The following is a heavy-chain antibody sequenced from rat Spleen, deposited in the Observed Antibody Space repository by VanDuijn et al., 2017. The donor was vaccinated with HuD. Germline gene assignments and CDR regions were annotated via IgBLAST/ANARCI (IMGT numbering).Heavy chain of an antibody. D-gene: IGHD1-9*01. Sequence: EVQLVESDGGLVQPGRSLKLSCAASGFTFSDYYMAWVRQAPTKGLEWVASISTGGGNTYYRDSVKGRFTISRDNAKSTLYLQMDSLRSEDTATYYCARQGYILWVSPYFDYWGQGVMVTVSS. CDR3: ARQGYILWVSPYFDY. J-gene: IGHJ2*01. CDR1: GFTFSDYY. CDR2: ISTGGGNT. V-gene: IGHV5-25*01.